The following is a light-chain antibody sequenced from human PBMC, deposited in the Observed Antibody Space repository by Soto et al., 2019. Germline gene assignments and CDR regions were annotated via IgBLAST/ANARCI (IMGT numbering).Light chain of an antibody. Sequence: EIVMTQSPATLSVSPGERATLSCRASQSVSSNLAWYQQKPGQAPRLLIYGASTRATGIPARFSGSGSGTEVTLTISSLQSEDFAVDYCQQYNNWPTCGAGTKVDIK. J-gene: IGKJ3*01. CDR3: QQYNNWPT. CDR2: GAS. CDR1: QSVSSN. V-gene: IGKV3-15*01.